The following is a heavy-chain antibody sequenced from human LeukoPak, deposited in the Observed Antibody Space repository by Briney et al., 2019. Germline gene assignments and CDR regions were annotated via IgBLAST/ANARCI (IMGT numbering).Heavy chain of an antibody. J-gene: IGHJ4*02. CDR1: GGSITSHY. V-gene: IGHV4-59*11. D-gene: IGHD5-12*01. CDR3: ARDPSGYDYYFDY. Sequence: SETLSLTCTVSGGSITSHYWSWIRQPPGKGLEWIGYIDHSGSTNYNPSLTSRVTISVDTSKNQFSLKLTYVTAADTAVYYCARDPSGYDYYFDYWGQGFLVTVSS. CDR2: IDHSGST.